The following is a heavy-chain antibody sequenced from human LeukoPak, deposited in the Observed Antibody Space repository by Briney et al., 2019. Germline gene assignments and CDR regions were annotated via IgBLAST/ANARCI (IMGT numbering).Heavy chain of an antibody. CDR1: GFTFNTYS. J-gene: IGHJ5*02. V-gene: IGHV3-21*01. D-gene: IGHD3-10*01. Sequence: GGSLRLSCAASGFTFNTYSMNWVRQAPGKGLEWVSSISSSSKYIYYADSVKGRFTISRDNAKNSLYLQMNSLRAEDTAVNYFGKAGEYLDSLQTGFDPWGKETLVTVSS. CDR2: ISSSSKYI. CDR3: GKAGEYLDSLQTGFDP.